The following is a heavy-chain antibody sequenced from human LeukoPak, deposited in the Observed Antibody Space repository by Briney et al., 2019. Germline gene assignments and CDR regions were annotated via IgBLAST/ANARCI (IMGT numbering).Heavy chain of an antibody. Sequence: GGSLRLSCAGSAFTLSSYWMSWVRQAPGKGPEWVANIKDDGSEKYYLDSVKGRFTISRDNVKNSLYLQMNSLRAEDTAVYSCARIKEYGFDIWGQGTMVTVSS. V-gene: IGHV3-7*01. CDR1: AFTLSSYW. D-gene: IGHD3-10*01. CDR2: IKDDGSEK. CDR3: ARIKEYGFDI. J-gene: IGHJ3*02.